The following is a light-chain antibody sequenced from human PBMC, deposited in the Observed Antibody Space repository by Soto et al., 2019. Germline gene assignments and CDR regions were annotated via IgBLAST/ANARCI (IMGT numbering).Light chain of an antibody. Sequence: DIQMTQSPSSLSASVGDRVTITCQASQDISNYLNWYQQKPGKAPKLLIYDASNLETGVPSRFSGSGSGTDFTFTISILQPEDIATYYCQQYDNPPFTFGPGTKVDIK. J-gene: IGKJ3*01. CDR2: DAS. CDR3: QQYDNPPFT. V-gene: IGKV1-33*01. CDR1: QDISNY.